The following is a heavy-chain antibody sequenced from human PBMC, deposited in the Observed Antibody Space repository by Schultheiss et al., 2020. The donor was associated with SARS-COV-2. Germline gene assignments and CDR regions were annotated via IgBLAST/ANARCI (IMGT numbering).Heavy chain of an antibody. CDR3: AGTSSGYYYRFYYFDY. CDR2: ISSSGSTI. D-gene: IGHD3-22*01. V-gene: IGHV3-48*03. CDR1: GFTFSSYA. J-gene: IGHJ4*02. Sequence: GGSLRLSCAASGFTFSSYAMSWIRQAPGKGLEWVSYISSSGSTIYYADSVKGRFTISRDNAKNSLYLQMNSLRAEDTAVYYCAGTSSGYYYRFYYFDYWGQGTLVTVSS.